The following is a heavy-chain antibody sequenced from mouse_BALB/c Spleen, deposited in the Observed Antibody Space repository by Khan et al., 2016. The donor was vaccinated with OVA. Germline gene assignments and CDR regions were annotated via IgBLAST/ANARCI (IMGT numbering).Heavy chain of an antibody. CDR2: IWGGGGT. D-gene: IGHD2-14*01. J-gene: IGHJ4*01. V-gene: IGHV2-6-4*01. CDR1: GFSLSRYN. Sequence: QVQLKESGPGLVAPSQSLSITCTVSGFSLSRYNIHWVRQPPGKGLEWLGMIWGGGGTDYNSTLKSRLGISKDNSKSQVFLKMNSLQTDDSAMYYVARAYYRYDGYYAIDYWGQGTSVTVSS. CDR3: ARAYYRYDGYYAIDY.